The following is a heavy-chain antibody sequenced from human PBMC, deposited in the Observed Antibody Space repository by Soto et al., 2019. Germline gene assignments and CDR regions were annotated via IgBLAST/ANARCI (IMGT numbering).Heavy chain of an antibody. V-gene: IGHV3-73*01. Sequence: PGGSLRLSCAASGFTFSGSAMHWVRQASGKGLEWVGRIRNKANNFATAYAASVKGRFTISRDDSKNTAYLQMNSLKTEDTAVYYCTASADDTFWEYWAQGSLVTVSS. J-gene: IGHJ4*02. CDR1: GFTFSGSA. CDR3: TASADDTFWEY. D-gene: IGHD3-16*01. CDR2: IRNKANNFAT.